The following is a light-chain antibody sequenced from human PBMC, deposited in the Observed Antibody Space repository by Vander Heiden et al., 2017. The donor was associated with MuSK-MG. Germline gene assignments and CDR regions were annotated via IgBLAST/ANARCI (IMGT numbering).Light chain of an antibody. CDR1: QSMSSW. J-gene: IGKJ2*01. CDR3: QQYNSDQTRYT. V-gene: IGKV1-5*03. CDR2: KAS. Sequence: IQMTHPRSTLDASLGDRVIITCRASQSMSSWLAWYKQKPGNAPKVLIYKASSLERGIGPRFSGSGSGTEFNLTISSRQLEDFASYYCQQYNSDQTRYTFGQGTKLEVK.